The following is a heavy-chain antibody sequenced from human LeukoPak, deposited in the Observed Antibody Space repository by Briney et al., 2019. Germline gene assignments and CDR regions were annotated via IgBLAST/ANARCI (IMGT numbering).Heavy chain of an antibody. CDR2: ISAYNGNT. CDR3: ARGSYDFWSGYYTGTRPLDY. J-gene: IGHJ4*02. Sequence: ASVKVSCKASGYTFTSYGISWVRQAPGQGLEWMGWISAYNGNTNYPQKLQGRVTMTTDTSTSTAYMELRSLRSDDTAVYYCARGSYDFWSGYYTGTRPLDYWGQGTLVTVSS. CDR1: GYTFTSYG. D-gene: IGHD3-3*01. V-gene: IGHV1-18*01.